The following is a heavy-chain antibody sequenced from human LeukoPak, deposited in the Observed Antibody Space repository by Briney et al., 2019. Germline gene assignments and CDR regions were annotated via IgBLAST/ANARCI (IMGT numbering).Heavy chain of an antibody. D-gene: IGHD2-21*01. CDR3: AKDGTRTYCGGDCYY. Sequence: GGSLRLPCAASGFTFSSYGMHWVRQAPGKGLEWVAFIRYDGSNKYYADSVKGRFTISRDNSKNTLYLQMNSLRAEDTAVYYCAKDGTRTYCGGDCYYWGQGTLVTVSS. V-gene: IGHV3-30*02. CDR1: GFTFSSYG. J-gene: IGHJ4*02. CDR2: IRYDGSNK.